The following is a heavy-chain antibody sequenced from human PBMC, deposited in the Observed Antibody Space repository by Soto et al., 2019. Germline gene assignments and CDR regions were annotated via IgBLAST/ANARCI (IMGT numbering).Heavy chain of an antibody. J-gene: IGHJ5*02. Sequence: PSETLSLTCTVSGGSISSYYWSWIRQPPGKGLEWIGYIYYSGSTNYNPSLKSRVTISVDTSKNQFSLKLSSVTAADTAVYYCARIVGFGEYWFDPWGQGTLVTVSS. CDR1: GGSISSYY. CDR2: IYYSGST. V-gene: IGHV4-59*08. D-gene: IGHD3-10*01. CDR3: ARIVGFGEYWFDP.